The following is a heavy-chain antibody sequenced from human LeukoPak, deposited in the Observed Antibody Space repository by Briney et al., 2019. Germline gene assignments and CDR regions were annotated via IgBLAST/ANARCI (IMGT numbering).Heavy chain of an antibody. D-gene: IGHD6-13*01. J-gene: IGHJ4*02. V-gene: IGHV3-33*01. CDR3: ARAAADAAFDY. CDR1: GFTSSSYG. Sequence: GGSLGLSCAASGFTSSSYGMHWVRQAPGKGLEWVAVIWYDGSNKYYADSVKGRFTISRDNSKNTLYLQMNSLRAEDTAVYYCARAAADAAFDYWGQGTLVTVSS. CDR2: IWYDGSNK.